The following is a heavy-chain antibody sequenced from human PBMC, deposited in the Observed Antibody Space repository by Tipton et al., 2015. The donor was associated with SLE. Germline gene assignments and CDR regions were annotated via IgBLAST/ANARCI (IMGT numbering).Heavy chain of an antibody. D-gene: IGHD6-13*01. V-gene: IGHV4-34*01. CDR1: GGSISAYY. J-gene: IGHJ4*02. CDR2: ISHTGST. CDR3: ATRGSSSWYFFDY. Sequence: TLSLTCAVYGGSISAYYWSWILQPPGKGLEWIGEISHTGSTNFNPSLKSRVAISADTSKRQFSLKLSSVTAADTAVYYCATRGSSSWYFFDYWGQGTLVTVSS.